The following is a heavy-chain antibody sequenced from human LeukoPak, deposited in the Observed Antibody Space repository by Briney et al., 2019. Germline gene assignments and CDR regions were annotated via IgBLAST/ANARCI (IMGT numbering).Heavy chain of an antibody. CDR1: GGPISSYY. D-gene: IGHD4-17*01. CDR2: IYYSGST. J-gene: IGHJ4*02. V-gene: IGHV4-59*01. CDR3: ARVRSGPYGDYRIDY. Sequence: SETPSLTCTVSGGPISSYYWSWIRQPPGKGLEWIGYIYYSGSTNYNPSLKSRVTISADTSKNQFSLKLSSVTAADTAVYYCARVRSGPYGDYRIDYWGQGTLVTVSS.